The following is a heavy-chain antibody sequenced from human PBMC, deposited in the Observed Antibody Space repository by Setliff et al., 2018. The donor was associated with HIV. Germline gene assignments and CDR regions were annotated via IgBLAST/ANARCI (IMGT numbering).Heavy chain of an antibody. CDR3: ARDRWLGSNTYFYMDV. V-gene: IGHV3-11*04. Sequence: GESLKISCAASGFNFSDYYMTWIRQAPGKGLECVSYIGFSGSTRLYADSVKGRFTISRDNAKNSLYLQMNSLRVEDTATYYCARDRWLGSNTYFYMDVWGKGTTVTVSS. J-gene: IGHJ6*03. CDR1: GFNFSDYY. CDR2: IGFSGSTR. D-gene: IGHD3-10*01.